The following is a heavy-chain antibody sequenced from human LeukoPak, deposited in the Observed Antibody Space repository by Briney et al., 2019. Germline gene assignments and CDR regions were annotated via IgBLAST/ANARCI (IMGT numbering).Heavy chain of an antibody. CDR1: GSTFSAYW. J-gene: IGHJ6*03. CDR3: ARESRGYDILTGKYHRGYYSYYMDV. Sequence: AGGSLRLSCAASGSTFSAYWMTWVRQAPGKGLEWVANIEQDGSNVEYLDSVKGRFTISRDNAKNSLYLQMNSLRAEDTAVYYCARESRGYDILTGKYHRGYYSYYMDVWGKGTTVTVSS. V-gene: IGHV3-7*01. CDR2: IEQDGSNV. D-gene: IGHD3-9*01.